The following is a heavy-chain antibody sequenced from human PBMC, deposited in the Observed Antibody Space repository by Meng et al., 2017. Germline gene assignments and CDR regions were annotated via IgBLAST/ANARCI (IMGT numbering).Heavy chain of an antibody. V-gene: IGHV4-59*01. CDR2: IYYSGST. J-gene: IGHJ4*02. D-gene: IGHD2-2*01. Sequence: GSLRLSCTVSGGPISSYYWSWIRQPPGKGLEWIGYIYYSGSTNYNPSLKSRVTISVDTSKNQFSLKLSSVTAADTAVYYCARGGGKYCSSTSCYWVYFDYWGQGTLVTVSS. CDR1: GGPISSYY. CDR3: ARGGGKYCSSTSCYWVYFDY.